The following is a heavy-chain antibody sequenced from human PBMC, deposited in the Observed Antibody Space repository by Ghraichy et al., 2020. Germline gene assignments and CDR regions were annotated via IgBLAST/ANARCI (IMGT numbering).Heavy chain of an antibody. CDR3: ARSITIFGVVTYYYYGMDV. Sequence: ESLNISCAVYGGSFSGYYWSWIRQPPGKGLEWIGEINHSGSTNYNPSLKSRVTISVDTSKNQFSLKLSSVTAADTAVYYCARSITIFGVVTYYYYGMDVWGQGTTVTVSS. V-gene: IGHV4-34*01. CDR1: GGSFSGYY. CDR2: INHSGST. J-gene: IGHJ6*02. D-gene: IGHD3-3*01.